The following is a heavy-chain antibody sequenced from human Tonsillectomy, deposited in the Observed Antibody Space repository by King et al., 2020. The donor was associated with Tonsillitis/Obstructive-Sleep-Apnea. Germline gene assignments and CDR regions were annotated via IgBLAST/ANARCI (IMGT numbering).Heavy chain of an antibody. V-gene: IGHV2-26*01. CDR2: IFSNDEK. CDR1: GFSLSNARMG. Sequence: FTLKESGPVLVKPTATLTLTCTVSGFSLSNARMGVSWIRQPPGKALEWLAHIFSNDEKSYSTSLKSRLTISKDTSKSQVVLTMTNMDPVDTATYYCARMEENYYGSGSYKGDAFDIWGQGTMVTVSS. CDR3: ARMEENYYGSGSYKGDAFDI. D-gene: IGHD3-10*01. J-gene: IGHJ3*02.